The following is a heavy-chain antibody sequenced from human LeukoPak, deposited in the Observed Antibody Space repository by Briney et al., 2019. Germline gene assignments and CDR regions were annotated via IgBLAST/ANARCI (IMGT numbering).Heavy chain of an antibody. J-gene: IGHJ6*03. Sequence: SETLSLTCAVYGGSFSSHYWSWIRQPPGKGLEWIGYIYYSGSTNYNPSLKSRVTISVDTSKNQFSLKLSSVTAADTAVYYCARGAAFYGRYYYYYMDVWGKGTTVTVSS. CDR3: ARGAAFYGRYYYYYMDV. CDR2: IYYSGST. CDR1: GGSFSSHY. V-gene: IGHV4-59*11. D-gene: IGHD4-17*01.